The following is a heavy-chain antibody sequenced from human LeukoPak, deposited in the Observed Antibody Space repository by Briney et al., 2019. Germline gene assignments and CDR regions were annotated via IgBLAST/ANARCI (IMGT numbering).Heavy chain of an antibody. D-gene: IGHD1-26*01. Sequence: PGGSLRLSCAASGFTFSSYEMNWVRQAPGKGLEWVSYISSSGSTIYYADSVKGRFTISRDNAKNSLYLQMNSLRAEDTAVYYCARAQVGAPTDLWGQGTLVTVSS. CDR3: ARAQVGAPTDL. V-gene: IGHV3-48*03. CDR2: ISSSGSTI. J-gene: IGHJ5*02. CDR1: GFTFSSYE.